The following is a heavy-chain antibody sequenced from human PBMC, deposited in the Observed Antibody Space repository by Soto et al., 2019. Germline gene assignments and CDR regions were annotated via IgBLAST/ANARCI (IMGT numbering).Heavy chain of an antibody. CDR3: ARHRLEHPNSHYYGIDV. CDR2: INHSGST. V-gene: IGHV4-39*01. D-gene: IGHD1-1*01. J-gene: IGHJ6*02. Sequence: SETLSLTCTVSGGSISSGGYYWTWIRQPPGTGLEWIGEINHSGSTNYNPSLKSRVTIFVDTSNNQLSLKLSSVTAADTAVYYCARHRLEHPNSHYYGIDVWGQGTTVTVSS. CDR1: GGSISSGGYY.